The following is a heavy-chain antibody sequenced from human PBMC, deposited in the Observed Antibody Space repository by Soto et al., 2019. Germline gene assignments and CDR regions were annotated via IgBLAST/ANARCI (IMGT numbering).Heavy chain of an antibody. CDR1: GYSFTSYW. CDR3: ARTIGSIPNWLDP. J-gene: IGHJ5*02. D-gene: IGHD2-2*02. CDR2: IDPSDSYT. Sequence: GESLKISCKGSGYSFTSYWISWVRQMPGKGLEWMGRIDPSDSYTNYSPSFQGHVTISADKSISTAYLQWSSLKASDTAMYYCARTIGSIPNWLDPWGQGTLVTVSS. V-gene: IGHV5-10-1*01.